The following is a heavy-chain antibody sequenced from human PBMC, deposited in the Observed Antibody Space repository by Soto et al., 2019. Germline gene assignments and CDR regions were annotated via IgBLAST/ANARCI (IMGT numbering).Heavy chain of an antibody. CDR2: INAGNGNT. D-gene: IGHD3-10*01. Sequence: QVQLVQSGAEVKKPGASVKVSCKASGYTFTSYAIYWVRQAPGQRLEWMGWINAGNGNTKYSQKFQGRVTITRDTSANTAYMELSSLRSEDTAVYYCARDMGFGLSDYWGQGTLVTVSS. CDR3: ARDMGFGLSDY. J-gene: IGHJ4*02. V-gene: IGHV1-3*01. CDR1: GYTFTSYA.